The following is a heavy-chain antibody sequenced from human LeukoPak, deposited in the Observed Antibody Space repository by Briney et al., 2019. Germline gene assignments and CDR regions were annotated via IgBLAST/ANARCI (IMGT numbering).Heavy chain of an antibody. CDR2: ISGSGGFT. V-gene: IGHV3-23*01. CDR1: VFTFSNYA. Sequence: GGSLTLSCVASVFTFSNYAMSWLRQAPGRGLEWVSGISGSGGFTYYADSVKGRFTISRDNSKNKLYLQINSLRAEDTAVYCCAKSSATVTTRFSDWGQGTLVTVSS. D-gene: IGHD4-17*01. J-gene: IGHJ4*02. CDR3: AKSSATVTTRFSD.